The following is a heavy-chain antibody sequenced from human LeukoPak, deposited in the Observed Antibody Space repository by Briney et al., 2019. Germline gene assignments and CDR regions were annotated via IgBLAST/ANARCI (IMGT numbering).Heavy chain of an antibody. CDR3: ARRVWGSYRYYFDY. J-gene: IGHJ4*02. V-gene: IGHV5-51*01. CDR2: IYPGDSDT. D-gene: IGHD3-16*02. CDR1: GYSFTSYW. Sequence: GESLQISCQGSGYSFTSYWIGWVRQMPGKGLEWMGIIYPGDSDTRYSPSFQGQVTTSADKSISTAYLQWSSLKASDTAMYYCARRVWGSYRYYFDYWGQGTLVTVSS.